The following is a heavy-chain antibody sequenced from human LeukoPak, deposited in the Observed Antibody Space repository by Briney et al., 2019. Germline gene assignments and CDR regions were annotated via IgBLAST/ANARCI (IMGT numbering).Heavy chain of an antibody. Sequence: SETLSLTCGVYTGSFSGYYWSWIRQPPGKGLEWIGEVNHSGSIRYNPSLKSRVTISVDTSKNQFSLELNSVTAADTAVYYCARSTSWYDGGMDVWGQGTTVTVSS. D-gene: IGHD6-13*01. J-gene: IGHJ6*02. CDR3: ARSTSWYDGGMDV. CDR1: TGSFSGYY. V-gene: IGHV4-34*01. CDR2: VNHSGSI.